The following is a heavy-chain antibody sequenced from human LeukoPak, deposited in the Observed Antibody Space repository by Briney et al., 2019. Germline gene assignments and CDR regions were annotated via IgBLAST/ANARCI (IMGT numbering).Heavy chain of an antibody. CDR1: GGSFSGYY. CDR2: INHSGST. V-gene: IGHV4-34*01. Sequence: SETLSLTCAVYGGSFSGYYWSWIRQPPGKELEWIGEINHSGSTNYNPSLKSRVTISVDTSKNQFSLKLSSVTAADTAVYYCARGKSLGYCSSTSCYGALYYFDYWGQGTLVTVSS. CDR3: ARGKSLGYCSSTSCYGALYYFDY. D-gene: IGHD2-2*01. J-gene: IGHJ4*02.